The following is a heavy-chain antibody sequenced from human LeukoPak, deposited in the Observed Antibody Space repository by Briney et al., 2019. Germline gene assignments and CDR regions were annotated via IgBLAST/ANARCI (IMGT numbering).Heavy chain of an antibody. CDR2: IKQDGSEK. V-gene: IGHV3-7*01. CDR1: GFTFSSYW. CDR3: VRDRLRSSAWVFDY. D-gene: IGHD6-25*01. Sequence: GGSLRLSCAASGFTFSSYWMSWVRQAPGKGLEWVANIKQDGSEKYYVDSVKGRFTISRDNAKNSLYLQMNSLRAEDTAVYYCVRDRLRSSAWVFDYWGQGTLVTVSS. J-gene: IGHJ4*02.